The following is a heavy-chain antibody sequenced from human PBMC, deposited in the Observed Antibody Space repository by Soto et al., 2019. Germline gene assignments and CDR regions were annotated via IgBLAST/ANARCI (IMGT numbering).Heavy chain of an antibody. CDR1: AFTFPSYW. D-gene: IGHD6-25*01. Sequence: GGSLRLSCAASAFTFPSYWIHWVRQAPGKGLVWVSRINSDGTTTNYADSVRGRFTISRDNAKNTVYLQLNSLRGEDTAVHYCARERIAADHGMDVWGQGTTVTVSS. V-gene: IGHV3-74*01. CDR2: INSDGTTT. CDR3: ARERIAADHGMDV. J-gene: IGHJ6*02.